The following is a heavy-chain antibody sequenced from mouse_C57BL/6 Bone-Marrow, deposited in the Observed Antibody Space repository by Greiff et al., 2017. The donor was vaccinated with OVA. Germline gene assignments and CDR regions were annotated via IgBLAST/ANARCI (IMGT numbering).Heavy chain of an antibody. V-gene: IGHV1-7*01. CDR1: GYTFTSYW. D-gene: IGHD1-1*01. CDR3: ARPLMYYYGSSYGGYAMDY. CDR2: INPSSGYT. Sequence: QVQLQQSGAELAKPGASVKLSCKASGYTFTSYWMHWVKQRPGQGLAWIGYINPSSGYTKYNPKFKDKATLTADKSSSTAYMQLSSLTYEDSAVYYCARPLMYYYGSSYGGYAMDYWGQGTSVTVSS. J-gene: IGHJ4*01.